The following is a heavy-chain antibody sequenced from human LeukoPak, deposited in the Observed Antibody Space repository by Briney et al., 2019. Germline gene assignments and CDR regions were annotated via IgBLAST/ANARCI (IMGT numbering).Heavy chain of an antibody. CDR1: GGTFSSYA. J-gene: IGHJ3*02. CDR2: IIPILGIA. CDR3: ARASSWITMIVVVRRVVFDI. D-gene: IGHD3-22*01. V-gene: IGHV1-69*04. Sequence: GASVKVSCKASGGTFSSYAISWVRQAPGQGLEWMGRIIPILGIANYAQKFQGRVTITADKSTSTAYMELSSLRSEDTAVYYCARASSWITMIVVVRRVVFDIWGQGTMVTVSS.